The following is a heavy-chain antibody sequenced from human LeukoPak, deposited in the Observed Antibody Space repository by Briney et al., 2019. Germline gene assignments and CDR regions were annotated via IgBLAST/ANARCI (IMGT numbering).Heavy chain of an antibody. D-gene: IGHD6-19*01. J-gene: IGHJ4*02. CDR1: GFTFSSLA. V-gene: IGHV3-23*01. CDR3: AKDARRTNGWYFFDY. Sequence: GGSLRVSCAASGFTFSSLAMGWVRQAPGQGLEWVSVISDSGSLTYYADSVKGRFTISRDNSKNTLFLQMNSLRAEDTAVYYCAKDARRTNGWYFFDYWGQGTLVTVSS. CDR2: ISDSGSLT.